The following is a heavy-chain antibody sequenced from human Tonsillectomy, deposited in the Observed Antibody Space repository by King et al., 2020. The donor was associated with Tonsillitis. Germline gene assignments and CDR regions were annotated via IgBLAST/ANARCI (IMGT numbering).Heavy chain of an antibody. Sequence: VQLVESGGGVVQPGRSLRLSCAASGFTFSIYSMHWVRQAPGKRLEWVAVISYDGSNKYYADSVKGRFTISRDSSKNTLYLQMNSLRAEDTAVYYCARGGYYDILTGSPNYYYYYGMDVWGQGTTVTVSS. D-gene: IGHD3-9*01. CDR1: GFTFSIYS. J-gene: IGHJ6*02. CDR3: ARGGYYDILTGSPNYYYYYGMDV. CDR2: ISYDGSNK. V-gene: IGHV3-30*04.